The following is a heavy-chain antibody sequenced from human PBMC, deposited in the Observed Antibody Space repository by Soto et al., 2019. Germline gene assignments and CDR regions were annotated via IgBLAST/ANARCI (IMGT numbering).Heavy chain of an antibody. J-gene: IGHJ6*02. V-gene: IGHV3-30*18. CDR2: ISYDGSNK. CDR3: AKERRWELRYYYYGMDV. Sequence: QVPLVESGGGVVQPGRSLRLSCAASGFTFSSYGMHWVRQAPGKGLEWVAVISYDGSNKYYADSVKGRFTISRDNSKNTLYLQMNSLRAEDTAVYYCAKERRWELRYYYYGMDVWGQGTTVTVSS. D-gene: IGHD1-26*01. CDR1: GFTFSSYG.